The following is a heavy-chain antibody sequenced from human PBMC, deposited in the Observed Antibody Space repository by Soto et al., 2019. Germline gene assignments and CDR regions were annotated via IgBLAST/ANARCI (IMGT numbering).Heavy chain of an antibody. CDR1: GFTFSSYA. CDR3: AKTAMVRGVTTYYFDY. CDR2: ISGSGGST. Sequence: EVQLLESGGGLVQPGGSLRLSCAASGFTFSSYAMSWVRQAPGKGLEWVSAISGSGGSTYYADSVKGRFTISRDNSKNTLYLQMNSLRAEDTAVYYCAKTAMVRGVTTYYFDYWGQGTLVTVSS. J-gene: IGHJ4*02. D-gene: IGHD3-10*01. V-gene: IGHV3-23*01.